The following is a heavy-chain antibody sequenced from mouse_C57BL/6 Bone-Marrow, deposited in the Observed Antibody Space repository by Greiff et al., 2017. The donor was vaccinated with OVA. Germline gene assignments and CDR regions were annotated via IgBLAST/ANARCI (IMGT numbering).Heavy chain of an antibody. CDR1: GYTFTSYD. CDR2: IYPRDGST. CDR3: ARYYFGSSPFAY. V-gene: IGHV1-85*01. J-gene: IGHJ3*01. Sequence: VQLQQSGPELVQPGASVKLSCKASGYTFTSYDINWVKQRPGQGLEWIGWIYPRDGSTQYNEKFKGKATLTVDTSSSTAYMELHSLTSEDSAVYFCARYYFGSSPFAYWGQGTLVTVSA. D-gene: IGHD1-1*01.